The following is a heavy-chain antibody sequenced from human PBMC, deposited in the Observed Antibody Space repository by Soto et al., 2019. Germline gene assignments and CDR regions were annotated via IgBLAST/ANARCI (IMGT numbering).Heavy chain of an antibody. J-gene: IGHJ6*03. CDR1: GGSISSSSYY. CDR3: ATYYGEDYYYSTDV. D-gene: IGHD3-10*01. V-gene: IGHV4-39*01. Sequence: SETLSLTCTVSGGSISSSSYYWGWIRQPPGKGLEWIGSIYYSGSTYYNPSLKSRVTISVDTSKNQFSLKLSSVTAADTAVYYCATYYGEDYYYSTDVWGKGPTVTVSS. CDR2: IYYSGST.